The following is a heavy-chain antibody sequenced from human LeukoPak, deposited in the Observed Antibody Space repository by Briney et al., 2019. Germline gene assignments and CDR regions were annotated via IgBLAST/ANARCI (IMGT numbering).Heavy chain of an antibody. Sequence: SETLSLTCTVSGGSISSYYWSWIRQPPGKGLEWIGYIYYSGSTNYNPSLKSRVTISVDTSKNQFSLKLSSVTAADTAVYYCARLGYCRGGSCYSPYYYYGMDVWGQGTTVTVSS. CDR1: GGSISSYY. V-gene: IGHV4-59*01. CDR2: IYYSGST. D-gene: IGHD2-15*01. CDR3: ARLGYCRGGSCYSPYYYYGMDV. J-gene: IGHJ6*02.